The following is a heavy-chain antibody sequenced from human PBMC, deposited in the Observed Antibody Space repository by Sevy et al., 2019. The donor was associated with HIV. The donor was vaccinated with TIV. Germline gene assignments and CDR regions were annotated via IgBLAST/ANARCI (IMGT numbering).Heavy chain of an antibody. D-gene: IGHD2-15*01. J-gene: IGHJ6*02. Sequence: GGSLRLSCAASGFTFSSYAMSWVRQAPGKGLEWVSAISGSGDSTYYADSVKGRFTISRDNSKNTLYLQMNSLRAEDTAVYYCAKDMVYCSGGSCYAYYYYGMDVWGQGTTVTVSS. CDR2: ISGSGDST. V-gene: IGHV3-23*01. CDR3: AKDMVYCSGGSCYAYYYYGMDV. CDR1: GFTFSSYA.